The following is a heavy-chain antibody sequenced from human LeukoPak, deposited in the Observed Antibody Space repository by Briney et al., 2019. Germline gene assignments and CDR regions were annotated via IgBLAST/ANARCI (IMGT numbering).Heavy chain of an antibody. J-gene: IGHJ6*03. V-gene: IGHV4-59*01. CDR2: ILYGGIT. D-gene: IGHD3-10*01. CDR3: ARVAGGSGSYGGYYDYYIDV. Sequence: SESLSLTCTVSGGSISSYYWRWIRQPPGKGLGWIGYILYGGITNYNPSLKSRVPISVYTSKNQFSLKLSSVTAADTAVYYCARVAGGSGSYGGYYDYYIDVWGKGTMVTVSS. CDR1: GGSISSYY.